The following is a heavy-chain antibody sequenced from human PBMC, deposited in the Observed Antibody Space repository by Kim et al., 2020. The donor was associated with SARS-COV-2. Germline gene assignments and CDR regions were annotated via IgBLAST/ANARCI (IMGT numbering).Heavy chain of an antibody. D-gene: IGHD6-19*01. CDR3: ARIAGYSSGWYYIDY. Sequence: GGSLRLSCSASGFSFSSYAMHWVRQAPGKGLEWVAVIWFDGSIKYYADSEKGRFTISRDNSKNTLYMQMNSLRAEDTAVYYCARIAGYSSGWYYIDYWGQGTLVTVSS. CDR1: GFSFSSYA. J-gene: IGHJ4*02. CDR2: IWFDGSIK. V-gene: IGHV3-33*01.